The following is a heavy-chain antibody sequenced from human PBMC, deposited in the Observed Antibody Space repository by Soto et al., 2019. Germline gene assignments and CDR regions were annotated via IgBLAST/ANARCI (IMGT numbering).Heavy chain of an antibody. CDR1: GGSITSSSFY. CDR2: IYYSGST. J-gene: IGHJ4*02. V-gene: IGHV4-39*01. D-gene: IGHD3-9*01. Sequence: SSETLSLTCTASGGSITSSSFYWGWIRQPPGKGLEWIGIIYYSGSTYYNPSLKSRVTISVDTSKSQFSLNLNSVTAADTAVYYCARGYDILTGPLDYWGPGTLVTVSS. CDR3: ARGYDILTGPLDY.